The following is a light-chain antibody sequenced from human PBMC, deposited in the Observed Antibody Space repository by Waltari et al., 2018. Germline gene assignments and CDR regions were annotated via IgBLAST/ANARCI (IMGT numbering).Light chain of an antibody. CDR1: QNINNW. CDR3: QQYNPSSRT. Sequence: DIQMTQSPSILSASVGDRVTITCRASQNINNWLAWYQQKPGKAPNLLIYKASSLQIGVTSRFSGSGSGTEFTLTISSLQPDDFATYYCQQYNPSSRTFGQGTKVNI. J-gene: IGKJ1*01. CDR2: KAS. V-gene: IGKV1-5*03.